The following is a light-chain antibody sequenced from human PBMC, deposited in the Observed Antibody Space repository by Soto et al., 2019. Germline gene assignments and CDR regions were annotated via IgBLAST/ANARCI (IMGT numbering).Light chain of an antibody. J-gene: IGKJ4*01. CDR2: DAS. CDR1: QTVRNNY. V-gene: IGKV3-20*01. Sequence: EIVMTQSPATLSVSPGEGAALSCRASQTVRNNYLAWYQQKPGQAPRLLIYDASSRATGIPDRFSGGGSGTDFTLTISRLEPEDFAVYYCQQFSSYPLTFGGGTKGDIK. CDR3: QQFSSYPLT.